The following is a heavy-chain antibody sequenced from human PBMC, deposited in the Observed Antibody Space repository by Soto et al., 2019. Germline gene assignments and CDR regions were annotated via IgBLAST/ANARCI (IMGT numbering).Heavy chain of an antibody. D-gene: IGHD3-16*01. CDR1: GFTFSSYS. V-gene: IGHV3-21*01. CDR3: ARDGVGGSSRYYYMDV. J-gene: IGHJ6*03. Sequence: EVQLVESGGGLVKPGGSLRLSCAASGFTFSSYSMNWVRQAPGKGLEWVSSISSSSSYIYYADSVKGRFTISRDNAKNSLYLQMNSLRAEDTAVYYCARDGVGGSSRYYYMDVWGKGTTVTVSS. CDR2: ISSSSSYI.